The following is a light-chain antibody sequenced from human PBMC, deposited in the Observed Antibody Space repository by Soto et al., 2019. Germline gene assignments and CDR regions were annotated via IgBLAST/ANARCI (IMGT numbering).Light chain of an antibody. CDR3: QSYDNSLSGWV. V-gene: IGLV1-40*01. J-gene: IGLJ2*01. CDR2: ANI. CDR1: TSNIGSGYD. Sequence: QSVLTQPPSVSGAPGQGVTISCTGSTSNIGSGYDVHWYQQVPGLAPKLLIYANINRPSAVADRFSGSKSGTSASLAITGLEAEDEADYYCQSYDNSLSGWVFGGGTPLAVL.